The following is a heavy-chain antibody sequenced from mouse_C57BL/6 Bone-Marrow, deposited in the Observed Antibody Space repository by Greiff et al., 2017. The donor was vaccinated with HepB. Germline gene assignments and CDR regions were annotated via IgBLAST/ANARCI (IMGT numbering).Heavy chain of an antibody. Sequence: VQLQQSGAELVRPGASVKLSCTASGFNIKDDYMHWVKQRPEQGLEWIGWIDPENGDTEYASKFQGKATITADTSSNTAYLQLSSLTSEDTAVYYCTTPRGNYDLAWFAYWGQVTLVTVSA. V-gene: IGHV14-4*01. CDR1: GFNIKDDY. D-gene: IGHD2-1*01. CDR2: IDPENGDT. J-gene: IGHJ3*01. CDR3: TTPRGNYDLAWFAY.